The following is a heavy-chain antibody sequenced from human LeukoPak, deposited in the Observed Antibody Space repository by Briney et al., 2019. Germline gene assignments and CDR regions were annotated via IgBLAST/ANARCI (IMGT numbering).Heavy chain of an antibody. CDR2: IDTAGGT. Sequence: GGSLRLSCAASGFTFSTYDMHWVRQAAGKGLEWVSAIDTAGGTYYPGSVKGRFTISRENTKNSLYLQMNSLRAGDTAVYYCIRESNYYDSSTSPGYFDLWGRGTLITVSS. D-gene: IGHD3-22*01. J-gene: IGHJ2*01. CDR1: GFTFSTYD. V-gene: IGHV3-13*04. CDR3: IRESNYYDSSTSPGYFDL.